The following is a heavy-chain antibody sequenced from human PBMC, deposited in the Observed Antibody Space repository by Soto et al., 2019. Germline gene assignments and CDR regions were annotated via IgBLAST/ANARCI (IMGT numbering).Heavy chain of an antibody. CDR3: ARGPLVVLNYFES. J-gene: IGHJ4*02. V-gene: IGHV1-69*02. CDR1: GGTFRNYP. CDR2: IFPLTDIP. Sequence: QVQLVQSGTEVKKPGSSVKVSCKASGGTFRNYPINWVRQAPGQGLEWMGSIFPLTDIPDYAQNFQARLTISADKSTSTGYMELSSVTSDETAMYFCARGPLVVLNYFESWGQGTLVTVSS.